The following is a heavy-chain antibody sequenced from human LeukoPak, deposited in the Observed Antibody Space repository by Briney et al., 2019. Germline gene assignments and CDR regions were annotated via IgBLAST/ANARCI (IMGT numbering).Heavy chain of an antibody. Sequence: ASVKVSCKASGGTFSNYAINWVRQAPGQGLEWMGWISAYNGNTNYAQKLQGRVTMTTDTSTSTAYMELRSLRSDDTAVYYCARTPKGSALFSWGQGTLVTVSS. CDR1: GGTFSNYA. D-gene: IGHD2/OR15-2a*01. CDR3: ARTPKGSALFS. J-gene: IGHJ4*02. CDR2: ISAYNGNT. V-gene: IGHV1-18*01.